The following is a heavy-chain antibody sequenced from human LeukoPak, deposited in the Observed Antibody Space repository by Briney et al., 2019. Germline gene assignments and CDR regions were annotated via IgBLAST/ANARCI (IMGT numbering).Heavy chain of an antibody. J-gene: IGHJ3*02. CDR3: AREEVSSYAFDI. CDR2: IYYSGST. Sequence: PSETLSLTSTVSGGSISSGDYYWSWIRQPPGKGLEWIGYIYYSGSTYYNPSLKSRVTISVDTSKNQFSLKLSSVTAADTAVYYCAREEVSSYAFDIWGQGTMVTVSS. D-gene: IGHD4-23*01. V-gene: IGHV4-30-4*01. CDR1: GGSISSGDYY.